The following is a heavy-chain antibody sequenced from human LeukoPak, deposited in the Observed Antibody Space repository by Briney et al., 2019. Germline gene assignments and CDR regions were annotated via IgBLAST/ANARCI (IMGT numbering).Heavy chain of an antibody. V-gene: IGHV4-34*01. CDR2: INHSGST. CDR1: GGSFRGYY. CDR3: ARGNYYDSSGHASDI. D-gene: IGHD3-22*01. Sequence: SETLSLTCAVYGGSFRGYYWSWIRQPPGKGLEWIGEINHSGSTNYNPSLKSRVTISVDTSKNQFSLKLSSVTAADTAVYYCARGNYYDSSGHASDIWGQGTMVTVSS. J-gene: IGHJ3*02.